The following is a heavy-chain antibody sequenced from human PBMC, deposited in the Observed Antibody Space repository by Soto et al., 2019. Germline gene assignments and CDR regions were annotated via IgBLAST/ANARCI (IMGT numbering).Heavy chain of an antibody. Sequence: QVQLQQWGAGLLKPSETLSLTCAVYGGSFSGYYWSWIRQPPGKGLEWIGEINHSGSTHYNPSLKSRVTISVDTSKNQFSLKLSSVTATDMAVYYCARGLCSGGSYYSYPNWFDPWGQGTLVTVSS. CDR2: INHSGST. D-gene: IGHD2-15*01. V-gene: IGHV4-34*01. CDR1: GGSFSGYY. CDR3: ARGLCSGGSYYSYPNWFDP. J-gene: IGHJ5*02.